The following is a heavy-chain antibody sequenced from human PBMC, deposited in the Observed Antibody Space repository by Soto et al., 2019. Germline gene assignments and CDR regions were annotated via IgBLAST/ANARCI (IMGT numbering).Heavy chain of an antibody. CDR2: IYHSGST. D-gene: IGHD6-19*01. CDR3: ASFLSSGWYERVDYYGMDV. Sequence: LSLTCAVSGGSISSSNWWSWVRHPPGKGLEWIGEIYHSGSTNYNPSLKSRVTISVDKSKNQFSLKLSSVTAADTAVYYCASFLSSGWYERVDYYGMDVWGQGTTVTVSS. J-gene: IGHJ6*02. V-gene: IGHV4-4*02. CDR1: GGSISSSNW.